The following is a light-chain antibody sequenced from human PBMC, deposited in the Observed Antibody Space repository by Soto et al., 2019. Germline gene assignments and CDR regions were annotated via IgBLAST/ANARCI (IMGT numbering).Light chain of an antibody. V-gene: IGKV3-20*01. CDR2: GAS. CDR1: ESIRSNS. Sequence: TVLTQSPGTLSLSPGETATLSCRASESIRSNSLAWYQQKPGQPPRLLIYGASNRATDIPDRFSGSGSGTDFTLTITRLESEDFAVYDCQQYENSPITFGQGTRLDIK. J-gene: IGKJ5*01. CDR3: QQYENSPIT.